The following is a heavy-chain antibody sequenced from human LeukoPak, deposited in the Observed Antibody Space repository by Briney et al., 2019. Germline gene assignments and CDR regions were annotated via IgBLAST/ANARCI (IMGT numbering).Heavy chain of an antibody. CDR3: ARGYGDSIHFDY. CDR1: GLTFSRSW. Sequence: GGSLRLSCAASGLTFSRSWMXXXXQAPGXXXXXXXNIKQXGSEKYYVXXVKGRXXIXRDNAKNSLYLQMNSLRAEDTAVYYCARGYGDSIHFDYWGQGTLVTVSS. CDR2: IKQXGSEK. D-gene: IGHD4-17*01. V-gene: IGHV3-7*04. J-gene: IGHJ4*02.